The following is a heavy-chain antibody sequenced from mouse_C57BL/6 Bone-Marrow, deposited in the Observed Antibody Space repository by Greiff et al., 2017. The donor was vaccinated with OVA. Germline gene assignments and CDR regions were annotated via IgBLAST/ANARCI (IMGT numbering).Heavy chain of an antibody. Sequence: EVKLVESGGGLVQPGGSLKLSCAASGFTFSDYYMYWVRQTPEKRLEWVAYISNGGGSTYYPDTVKGRFTISRDNAKNTLYLQMSRLKSEDTAMYYCARQGDYYGSAPMDYWGQGTSVTVSS. CDR2: ISNGGGST. D-gene: IGHD1-1*01. V-gene: IGHV5-12*01. CDR1: GFTFSDYY. J-gene: IGHJ4*01. CDR3: ARQGDYYGSAPMDY.